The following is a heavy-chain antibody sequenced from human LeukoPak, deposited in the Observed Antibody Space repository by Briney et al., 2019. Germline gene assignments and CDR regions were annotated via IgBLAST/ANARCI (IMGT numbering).Heavy chain of an antibody. J-gene: IGHJ4*02. D-gene: IGHD4-17*01. CDR1: GFTFSSYW. CDR2: IKQDGSEI. Sequence: GGSLRLSCAASGFTFSSYWMNWVHQAPGKGLEWVANIKQDGSEIYYVDSVKGRFTISRDNAKNSLYLQMNSLRAEDTAVYYCARGGFFRLGDHDYWGQGTLVTVSS. CDR3: ARGGFFRLGDHDY. V-gene: IGHV3-7*01.